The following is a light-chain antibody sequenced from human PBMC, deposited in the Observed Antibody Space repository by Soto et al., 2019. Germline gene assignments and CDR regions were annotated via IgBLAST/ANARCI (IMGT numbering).Light chain of an antibody. CDR1: QSISGY. CDR3: QQSYSSPT. J-gene: IGKJ5*01. CDR2: SAS. Sequence: DIQMTQSPSSLSASVGDRVTITCRASQSISGYLSWYQQKPGKAPKLLIYSASSLQSGVPSRFSGSESGTDFTLTITSLQPEDFATYYCQQSYSSPTFGQGTRLEN. V-gene: IGKV1-39*01.